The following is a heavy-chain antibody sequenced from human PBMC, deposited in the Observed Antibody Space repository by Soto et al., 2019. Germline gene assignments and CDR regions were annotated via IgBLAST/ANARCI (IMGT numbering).Heavy chain of an antibody. CDR2: ISGSGGST. D-gene: IGHD2-15*01. CDR3: ARAIYCSGGSCYWGGFDY. V-gene: IGHV3-23*01. CDR1: GFTFSSYA. Sequence: GGSLRLSCAASGFTFSSYAMSWVRQAPGKGLEWVSAISGSGGSTYYADSVKGRFTISRDNSKNTLYLQMNSLRAEDTAVYYCARAIYCSGGSCYWGGFDYWGQGTLVTVSS. J-gene: IGHJ4*02.